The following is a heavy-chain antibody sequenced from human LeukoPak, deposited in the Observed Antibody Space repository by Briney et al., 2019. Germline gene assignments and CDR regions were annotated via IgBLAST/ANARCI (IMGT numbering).Heavy chain of an antibody. V-gene: IGHV1-46*01. CDR3: ARDNSVRDEAWWFNP. D-gene: IGHD5-24*01. CDR1: GYTFTINY. Sequence: VASVKVSCKAFGYTFTINYMHWVRQAPGQGPEWRGVSSPSGGWTTYAQKFQGRVTLTRDMSTSTDYLELSSLRSEDTAVYYCARDNSVRDEAWWFNPWGQGTLVTVSS. J-gene: IGHJ5*02. CDR2: SSPSGGWT.